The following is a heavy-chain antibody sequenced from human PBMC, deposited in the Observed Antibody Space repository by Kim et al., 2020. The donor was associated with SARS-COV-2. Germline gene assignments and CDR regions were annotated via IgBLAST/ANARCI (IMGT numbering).Heavy chain of an antibody. CDR2: IYYSGST. J-gene: IGHJ6*02. D-gene: IGHD3-22*01. CDR1: GGSISSYY. Sequence: SETLSLTCTVSGGSISSYYWSWIRQPPGKGLEWIGYIYYSGSTNYNPSLKSRVTISVDTSKNQFSLKLSSVTAADTAVYYCARDKGPYYYDSSGYYYRYYYYGMDVWGQGTTVTVSS. V-gene: IGHV4-59*01. CDR3: ARDKGPYYYDSSGYYYRYYYYGMDV.